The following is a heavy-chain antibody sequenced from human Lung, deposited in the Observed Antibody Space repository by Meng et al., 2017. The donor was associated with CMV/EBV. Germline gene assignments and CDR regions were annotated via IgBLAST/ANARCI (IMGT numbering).Heavy chain of an antibody. CDR3: ARGHNWNYAGRNWFDT. CDR1: GGTFSSHA. D-gene: IGHD1-7*01. Sequence: QVQLVQSGAEVKKPGSSVKFSCKASGGTFSSHAISWVRQAPGQGLEWMGGIIPIFGTANYAQKFQGRVTITADESTSTAYMELSSLRSEDTAVYYCARGHNWNYAGRNWFDTWGQGTLVTVVS. J-gene: IGHJ5*02. CDR2: IIPIFGTA. V-gene: IGHV1-69*12.